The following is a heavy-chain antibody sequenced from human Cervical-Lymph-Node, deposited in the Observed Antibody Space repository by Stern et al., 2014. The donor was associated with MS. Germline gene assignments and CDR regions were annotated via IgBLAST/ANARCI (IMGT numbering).Heavy chain of an antibody. CDR2: INTNNGDP. CDR1: GYTFVYYG. D-gene: IGHD7-27*01. J-gene: IGHJ4*02. V-gene: IGHV7-4-1*02. Sequence: QVQLVQSGPELKKPGASVKVSCKASGYTFVYYGINWVRQAPRQGLEWLGWINTNNGDPTYAQVFTGRLVFSLNTSVSTTYLQISGLKAEDTAVYYCVRLRKQLGNKYYFDYWGQGTLVTVSS. CDR3: VRLRKQLGNKYYFDY.